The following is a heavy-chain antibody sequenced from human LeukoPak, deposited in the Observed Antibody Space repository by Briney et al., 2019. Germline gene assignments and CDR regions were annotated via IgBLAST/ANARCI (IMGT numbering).Heavy chain of an antibody. V-gene: IGHV4-30-4*01. CDR3: ARDGGRYYGSGSYFLGY. CDR1: GGSISSGDYY. CDR2: IYYSGST. J-gene: IGHJ4*02. D-gene: IGHD3-10*01. Sequence: SQTLSLTCTVSGGSISSGDYYWSWIRQPPGKGLEWIGYIYYSGSTYYNPSLKSRVTISVDTSKNQFFLKLSSVTAADTAVYYCARDGGRYYGSGSYFLGYWGQGTLVTVSS.